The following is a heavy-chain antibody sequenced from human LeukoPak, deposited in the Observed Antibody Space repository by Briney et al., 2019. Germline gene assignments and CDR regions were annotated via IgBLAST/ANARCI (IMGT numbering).Heavy chain of an antibody. Sequence: GGSLRLSCAASGFTFSSYSMNWVRQAPGKGLEWVSYISSSSSTIYYADSVKGRFTISRDNARNSLSLQINSLRAEDTAVYYCARDLRYSYGLGLFDYWGQGTLVTVSS. J-gene: IGHJ4*02. V-gene: IGHV3-48*01. D-gene: IGHD5-18*01. CDR1: GFTFSSYS. CDR3: ARDLRYSYGLGLFDY. CDR2: ISSSSSTI.